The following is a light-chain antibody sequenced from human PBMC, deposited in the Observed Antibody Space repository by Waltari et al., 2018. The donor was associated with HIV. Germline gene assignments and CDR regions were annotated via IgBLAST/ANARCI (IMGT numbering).Light chain of an antibody. CDR2: KIS. CDR3: MQATQFPHT. Sequence: DIVLTQTPLSSPVTLGQPASISCRSSQSRVHSDGNIYLSWFHQRPGQPPRALIYKISNRVSGVPDRFSGSGAGTAFTLKISRVEAEDVGIYYCMQATQFPHTFGQGTKLEIK. J-gene: IGKJ2*01. V-gene: IGKV2-24*01. CDR1: QSRVHSDGNIY.